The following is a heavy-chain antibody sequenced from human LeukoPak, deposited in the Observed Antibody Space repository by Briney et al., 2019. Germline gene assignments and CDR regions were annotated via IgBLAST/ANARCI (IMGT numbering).Heavy chain of an antibody. D-gene: IGHD5-18*01. Sequence: GGSLRLSCAASGFTFSSYWMSWVRQGPGKGLEWVANIKQDGSEKYYVDSVKGRFTISRDNAKNSLYLQMNSLRAEDTAVYYCARYVDTAMVTGAFDIWGQGTMVTVSS. CDR3: ARYVDTAMVTGAFDI. CDR2: IKQDGSEK. CDR1: GFTFSSYW. J-gene: IGHJ3*02. V-gene: IGHV3-7*01.